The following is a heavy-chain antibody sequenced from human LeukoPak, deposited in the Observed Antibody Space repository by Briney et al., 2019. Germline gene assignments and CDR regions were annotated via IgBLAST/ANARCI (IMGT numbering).Heavy chain of an antibody. Sequence: SGGSLRLSCAASGFTFSSYGMHWVRQAPGKGLEWVAVISYDGSNKYYADSVKGRFTISRDNSKNTLYLQMNSLRAEDTAVYYCAKDELGYSYGYYYGMDVWGQGTTVTVSS. CDR3: AKDELGYSYGYYYGMDV. CDR2: ISYDGSNK. CDR1: GFTFSSYG. J-gene: IGHJ6*02. V-gene: IGHV3-30*18. D-gene: IGHD5-18*01.